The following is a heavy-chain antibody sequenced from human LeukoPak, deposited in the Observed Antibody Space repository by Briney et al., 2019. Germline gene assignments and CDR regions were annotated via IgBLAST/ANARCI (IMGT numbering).Heavy chain of an antibody. Sequence: PSETLSLTCTVSGGSISSYYWSWIRQPPGKGLEWIGYIYTSGSTNYNPSLKSRVTISVDTSKNQFPLKLSSVTAADTAVYYCARHDADFWSGYTYYYMDVWGKGTTVTVSS. V-gene: IGHV4-4*09. J-gene: IGHJ6*03. CDR1: GGSISSYY. CDR2: IYTSGST. D-gene: IGHD3-3*01. CDR3: ARHDADFWSGYTYYYMDV.